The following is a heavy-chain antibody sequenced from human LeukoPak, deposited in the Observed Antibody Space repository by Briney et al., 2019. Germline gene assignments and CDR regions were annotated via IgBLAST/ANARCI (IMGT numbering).Heavy chain of an antibody. CDR3: ARGTIVGATLIYYYYYMDV. CDR2: MNPKSGNT. J-gene: IGHJ6*03. CDR1: GYTFTSYY. D-gene: IGHD1-26*01. Sequence: ASVKVSCKASGYTFTSYYMHWVRQATGQGLEWMGWMNPKSGNTGYAQKFQGRVTITRNTSISTAYLELSSLRSEDTAVYYCARGTIVGATLIYYYYYMDVWGKGTTVTVSS. V-gene: IGHV1-8*03.